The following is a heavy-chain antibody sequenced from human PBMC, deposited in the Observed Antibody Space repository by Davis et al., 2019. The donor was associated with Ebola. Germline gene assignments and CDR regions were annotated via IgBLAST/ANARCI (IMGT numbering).Heavy chain of an antibody. Sequence: SETLSLTCTVSGGSISSYYWSWIRQPPGKGLEWIGYIYYSGSTNYNPSLKSRVNTSVDTSKNQFSLKLSSVTAADTAVYYCARGTYGMDVWGQGTTVTVSS. J-gene: IGHJ6*02. CDR3: ARGTYGMDV. CDR1: GGSISSYY. V-gene: IGHV4-59*12. CDR2: IYYSGST.